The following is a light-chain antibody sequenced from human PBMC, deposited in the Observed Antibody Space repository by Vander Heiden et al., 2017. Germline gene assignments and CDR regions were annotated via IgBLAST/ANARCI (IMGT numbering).Light chain of an antibody. Sequence: QSVLPPPPSASGAPGHSVTSSCYGIRSNIGRNTVTWYQQLPGTAPKLLFSNNDQRPSGVPDRFSASKSGTSASLAIIGLQSEDEADDYCAAWDDSLNGVVFGGGTKLTVL. CDR1: RSNIGRNT. V-gene: IGLV1-44*01. J-gene: IGLJ3*02. CDR2: NND. CDR3: AAWDDSLNGVV.